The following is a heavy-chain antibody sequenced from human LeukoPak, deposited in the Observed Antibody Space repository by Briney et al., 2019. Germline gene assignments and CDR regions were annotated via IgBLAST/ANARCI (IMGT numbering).Heavy chain of an antibody. CDR1: GYTFTSYD. Sequence: ASVKVSCKASGYTFTSYDMHWVRQAPGQGLEWMGIINPSGGSTSYAQKFQGRVTMTRDTSTSTVYMELSSLRSEDPAVYYCARDHLHDLPDYYYYGMDVWGQGTTVTVSS. CDR2: INPSGGST. CDR3: ARDHLHDLPDYYYYGMDV. J-gene: IGHJ6*02. V-gene: IGHV1-46*01.